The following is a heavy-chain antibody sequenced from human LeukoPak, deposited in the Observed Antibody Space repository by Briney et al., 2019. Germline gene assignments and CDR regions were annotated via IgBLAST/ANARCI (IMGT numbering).Heavy chain of an antibody. CDR3: AKDTYYYDSSGYGFYYGMDV. V-gene: IGHV3-9*01. D-gene: IGHD3-22*01. CDR1: GFTFDDYA. J-gene: IGHJ6*02. Sequence: GGSLRLSCAASGFTFDDYAMHWVRQAPGKGLEWVSGISWNSGSIGYADSVKGRFTISRDNAKNSLYLQMNSLRAEDTALYYCAKDTYYYDSSGYGFYYGMDVWGQGTTVTVSS. CDR2: ISWNSGSI.